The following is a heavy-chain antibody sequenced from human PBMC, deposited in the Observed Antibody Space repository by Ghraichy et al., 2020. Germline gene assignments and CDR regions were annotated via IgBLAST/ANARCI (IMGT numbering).Heavy chain of an antibody. Sequence: TLSLTCTVSGGSISSYYWSWIRQPPGKGLEWIGYIYYSGSTNYNPSLKSRVNLSVDTSKNQFSLKLSSVTAADTAVYYCASIPPYDFGSGDTYCMDVWGQGTTVTVSS. D-gene: IGHD3-3*01. CDR2: IYYSGST. V-gene: IGHV4-59*01. J-gene: IGHJ6*02. CDR1: GGSISSYY. CDR3: ASIPPYDFGSGDTYCMDV.